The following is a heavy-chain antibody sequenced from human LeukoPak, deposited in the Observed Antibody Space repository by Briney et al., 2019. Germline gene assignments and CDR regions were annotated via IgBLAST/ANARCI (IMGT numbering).Heavy chain of an antibody. V-gene: IGHV3-30*02. D-gene: IGHD6-13*01. CDR3: ARFRGPRYSSRPDAFDI. Sequence: PGETLRLSCAASGFTFSRYGMHWVRQAPGKGLEWVAFIRYDGSNKYYAGSVKGRFTISRDNAKNSLYLQMNSLRAEDTAVYYCARFRGPRYSSRPDAFDIWGQGTMVTVSS. CDR1: GFTFSRYG. CDR2: IRYDGSNK. J-gene: IGHJ3*02.